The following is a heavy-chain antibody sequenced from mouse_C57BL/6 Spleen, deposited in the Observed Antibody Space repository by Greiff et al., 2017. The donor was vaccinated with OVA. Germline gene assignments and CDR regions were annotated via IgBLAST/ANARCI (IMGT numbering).Heavy chain of an antibody. J-gene: IGHJ3*01. CDR3: ARGLEKYLLPWFAY. Sequence: VQLQQSGAELVKPGASVKLSCKASGYTFTSYWMQWVKQRPGQGLEWIGEIDPSDSYTNYNQKFKGKATLTVDTSSSTAYMQLSSLTSEDSAVYYCARGLEKYLLPWFAYWGQGTLVTVSA. V-gene: IGHV1-50*01. CDR1: GYTFTSYW. CDR2: IDPSDSYT. D-gene: IGHD5-1-1*01.